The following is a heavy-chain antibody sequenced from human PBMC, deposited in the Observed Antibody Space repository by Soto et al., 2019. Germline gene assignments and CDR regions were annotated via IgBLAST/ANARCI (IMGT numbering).Heavy chain of an antibody. Sequence: SETLSLTCTVSGGSISSYYWSWIRQPPGKGLEWIGYIYYSGSTNYNPSLKSRVTISVDTSKNQFSLKLSSVTAADTAVYYCARGLSSGWSGFIGYYLDYWGQGTLVTVSS. CDR3: ARGLSSGWSGFIGYYLDY. D-gene: IGHD6-19*01. CDR1: GGSISSYY. V-gene: IGHV4-59*01. CDR2: IYYSGST. J-gene: IGHJ4*02.